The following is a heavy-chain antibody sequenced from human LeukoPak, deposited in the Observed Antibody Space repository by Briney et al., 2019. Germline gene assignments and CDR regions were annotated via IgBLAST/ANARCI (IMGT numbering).Heavy chain of an antibody. CDR2: MNPNSGNT. CDR1: VYTFTSYD. CDR3: ARLVSVHDAFDI. J-gene: IGHJ3*02. Sequence: ASVKVSCKASVYTFTSYDINWVRQATGQGLEWMGWMNPNSGNTGYAQKFQGRVTMTRNTSISTAYMELSSLRSEDTAVYYCARLVSVHDAFDIWGQGTMVTVSS. D-gene: IGHD5/OR15-5a*01. V-gene: IGHV1-8*01.